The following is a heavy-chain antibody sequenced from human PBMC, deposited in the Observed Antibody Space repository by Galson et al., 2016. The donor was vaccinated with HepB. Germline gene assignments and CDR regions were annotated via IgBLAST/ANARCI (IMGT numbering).Heavy chain of an antibody. Sequence: SLRLSCAASGFTFNTYGMHWVRQAPGKGLDWVAVISHDGSNTYYADSVKGRFTISRDNSKNTLYLQMNSLRVEDTAVYYCARGTETSWYGQFDYWGQGTLVTVSS. D-gene: IGHD2-2*01. CDR1: GFTFNTYG. CDR2: ISHDGSNT. J-gene: IGHJ4*02. CDR3: ARGTETSWYGQFDY. V-gene: IGHV3-30*03.